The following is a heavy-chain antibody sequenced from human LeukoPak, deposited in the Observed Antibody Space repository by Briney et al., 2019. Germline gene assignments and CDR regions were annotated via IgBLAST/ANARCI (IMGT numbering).Heavy chain of an antibody. D-gene: IGHD1-26*01. CDR1: GVSFSGYY. V-gene: IGHV4-34*01. Sequence: PSETLSLTCGVYGVSFSGYYWTWLRQPPGKGLEWLGEINHTGSTHYNPSLKSRASISIDTSNHQFSLNLSSVTAADTALYFCARAPYTGKSFLAYWGQGTLVTVSS. CDR2: INHTGST. CDR3: ARAPYTGKSFLAY. J-gene: IGHJ4*02.